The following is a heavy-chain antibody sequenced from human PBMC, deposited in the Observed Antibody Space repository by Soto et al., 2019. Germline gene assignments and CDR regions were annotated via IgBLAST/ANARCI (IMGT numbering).Heavy chain of an antibody. CDR2: IYYSGST. D-gene: IGHD3-3*01. CDR1: GGSISSSSYY. CDR3: ARRYYDFWSGYYYYYMDV. J-gene: IGHJ6*03. V-gene: IGHV4-39*01. Sequence: QLQLQESGPGLVKPSETLSLTCTVSGGSISSSSYYWGWIRQPPGKGLEWIGSIYYSGSTYYNPSFKSRVTISVDTSKNQFSRKLSSVTAADTAVYYCARRYYDFWSGYYYYYMDVWGKGTTVTVSS.